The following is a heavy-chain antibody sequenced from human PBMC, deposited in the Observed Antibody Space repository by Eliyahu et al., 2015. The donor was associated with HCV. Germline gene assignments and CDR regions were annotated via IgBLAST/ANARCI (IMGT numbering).Heavy chain of an antibody. J-gene: IGHJ4*02. Sequence: QVQLQQWGAGLLKPSETLSLTCAVYGGSFSGYYWSWIRQPPGKGLEWIGEINHSVGANYNTSLKSRVTISVDTSKNQFSLKLSSVTAADTAVYYCARGSGYSSGWYNYWGQGTLVTVSS. V-gene: IGHV4-34*01. D-gene: IGHD6-19*01. CDR2: INHSVGA. CDR1: GGSFSGYY. CDR3: ARGSGYSSGWYNY.